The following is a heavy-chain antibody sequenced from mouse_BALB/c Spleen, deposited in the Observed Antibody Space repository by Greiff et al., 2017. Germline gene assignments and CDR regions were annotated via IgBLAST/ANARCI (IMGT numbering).Heavy chain of an antibody. Sequence: VQLKQSGPGLVKPSQSLSLTCTVTGYSITSDYAWNWIRQFPGNKLEWMGYISYSGSTSYNPSLKSRISITRDTSKNQFFLQLNSVTTEDTAPYYCARGFYGYDGGYWGQGTTLTVSS. D-gene: IGHD2-2*01. CDR2: ISYSGST. CDR1: GYSITSDYA. J-gene: IGHJ2*01. CDR3: ARGFYGYDGGY. V-gene: IGHV3-2*02.